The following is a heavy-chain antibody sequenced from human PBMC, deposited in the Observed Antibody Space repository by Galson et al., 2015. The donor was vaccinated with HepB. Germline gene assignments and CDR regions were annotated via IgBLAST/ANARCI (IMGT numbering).Heavy chain of an antibody. J-gene: IGHJ4*02. CDR1: GYTFTFYY. Sequence: SVKVSCKASGYTFTFYYMHWVRQAPGQGLEWMGIINPSGGSTNYAQKFQGRATMTRETSTSTVYMELSSLRSEDTAVYYCARGPVRGITAAATPFEYWGQGALVTVSS. CDR3: ARGPVRGITAAATPFEY. CDR2: INPSGGST. V-gene: IGHV1-46*01. D-gene: IGHD6-13*01.